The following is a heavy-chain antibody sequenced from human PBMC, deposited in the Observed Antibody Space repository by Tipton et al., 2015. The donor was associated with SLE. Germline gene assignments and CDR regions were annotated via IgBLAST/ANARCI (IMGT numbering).Heavy chain of an antibody. Sequence: TLSLTCAVYGGSFSGYYWSWIRQPPGKGLEWIGEINHSGSPNYNPSLKSRVTISVDTSKNQFSLKLSSVTAADTAVYYCARGGVFGYGMDVWGQGTTVTVSS. CDR3: ARGGVFGYGMDV. D-gene: IGHD3-16*01. CDR2: INHSGSP. V-gene: IGHV4-34*01. CDR1: GGSFSGYY. J-gene: IGHJ6*02.